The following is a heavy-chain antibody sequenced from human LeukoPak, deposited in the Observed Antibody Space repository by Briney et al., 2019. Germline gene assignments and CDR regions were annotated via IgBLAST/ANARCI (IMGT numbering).Heavy chain of an antibody. Sequence: SETLSLTCAVYGGSFSGYYWSWVRQPPGKGLEWIGEINQRGSTDYNPSLTSRVTISVDTSKNQFSLKLSSVTAADTAVYYCARGYGSGSYYKYWGQGTLVTVSS. CDR2: INQRGST. J-gene: IGHJ4*02. CDR3: ARGYGSGSYYKY. CDR1: GGSFSGYY. D-gene: IGHD3-10*01. V-gene: IGHV4-34*01.